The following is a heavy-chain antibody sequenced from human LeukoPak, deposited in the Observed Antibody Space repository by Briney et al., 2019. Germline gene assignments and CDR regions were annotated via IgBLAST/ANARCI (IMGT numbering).Heavy chain of an antibody. CDR2: ISSGGTII. Sequence: PGGSLRLSCAASGFIFSDYYMSWIRQAPGKGLEWVSYISSGGTIIHYADSVKGRFTISRDNSENTLYLQMNSLRAEDTAVYYCATSTRRDAFDIWGQGTMVTVSS. CDR3: ATSTRRDAFDI. CDR1: GFIFSDYY. V-gene: IGHV3-11*01. J-gene: IGHJ3*02. D-gene: IGHD2-2*01.